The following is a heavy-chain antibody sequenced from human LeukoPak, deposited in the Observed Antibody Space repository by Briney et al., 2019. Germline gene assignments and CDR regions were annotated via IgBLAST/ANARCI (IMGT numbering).Heavy chain of an antibody. CDR2: MKEDGIEK. D-gene: IGHD1-14*01. CDR1: GFTFSSST. Sequence: PGGSLRLSCVVSGFTFSSSTMTWVRQAPGKGLEWVASMKEDGIEKYYVDSVKGRFTTSRDNAKSSLYLQVNSLRAEDTAVYYCATGGIKNGYNLYWGQGTLVIVSS. CDR3: ATGGIKNGYNLY. V-gene: IGHV3-7*03. J-gene: IGHJ4*02.